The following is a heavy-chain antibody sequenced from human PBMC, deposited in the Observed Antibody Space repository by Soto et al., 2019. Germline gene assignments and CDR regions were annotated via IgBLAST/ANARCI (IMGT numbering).Heavy chain of an antibody. CDR1: GFVFTNFN. CDR2: ISSDGSYI. J-gene: IGHJ6*02. V-gene: IGHV3-21*02. CDR3: VGQRERFGDCDPTLYGLDV. Sequence: EAQVVESGGGLVKPGASRRLSCAASGFVFTNFNMHWVRQAPGKGLEWVSSISSDGSYIYDADSVRGRFTITRDNAEKSLFLHLSSLRAEDTAVYYCVGQRERFGDCDPTLYGLDVWGQGTTVTVSS. D-gene: IGHD2-21*02.